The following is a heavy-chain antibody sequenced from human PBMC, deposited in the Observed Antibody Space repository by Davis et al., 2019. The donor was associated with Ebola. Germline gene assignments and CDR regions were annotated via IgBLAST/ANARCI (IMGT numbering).Heavy chain of an antibody. J-gene: IGHJ6*02. V-gene: IGHV3-72*01. Sequence: PGGSLRLSCAASGLIISDQYMDWVRQAPGKGLEWVGRSKNKANSYTTEYAASVEGRFTISREESKNSLFLQMNSLRTEDTAVYYCVRENTAGALGMDVWGQGTTVTVSS. D-gene: IGHD6-19*01. CDR1: GLIISDQY. CDR2: SKNKANSYTT. CDR3: VRENTAGALGMDV.